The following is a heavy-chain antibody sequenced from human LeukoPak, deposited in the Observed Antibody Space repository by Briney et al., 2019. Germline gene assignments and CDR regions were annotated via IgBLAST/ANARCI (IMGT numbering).Heavy chain of an antibody. CDR3: AKDSSSSGGGLDP. Sequence: PSETLSLTCAVYGGSFSGYYWSWIRQPPGKGLEWIGEINHSGSTNYNPSLKSRVTISVDTSKNQFSLKLSSVTAADTAVYYCAKDSSSSGGGLDPWGQGTLVTVSS. D-gene: IGHD6-6*01. J-gene: IGHJ5*02. V-gene: IGHV4-34*01. CDR2: INHSGST. CDR1: GGSFSGYY.